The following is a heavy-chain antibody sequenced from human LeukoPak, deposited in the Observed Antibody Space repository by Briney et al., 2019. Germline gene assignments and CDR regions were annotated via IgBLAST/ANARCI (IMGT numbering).Heavy chain of an antibody. Sequence: ASVKVSRKASGYTFTGYYMHWVRQAPGQGLEWMGWINPNSGGTNYAQKFQGRVTMTRDTSISTAYMELSRLRSDDTAVYYCARDGLYYYDSSGYRWGQGTLVTVSS. J-gene: IGHJ4*02. D-gene: IGHD3-22*01. CDR3: ARDGLYYYDSSGYR. CDR1: GYTFTGYY. V-gene: IGHV1-2*02. CDR2: INPNSGGT.